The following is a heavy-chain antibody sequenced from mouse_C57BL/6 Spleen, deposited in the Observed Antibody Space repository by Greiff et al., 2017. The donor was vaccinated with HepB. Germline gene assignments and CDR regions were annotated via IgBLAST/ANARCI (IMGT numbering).Heavy chain of an antibody. Sequence: EVKLVESGGGLVKPGGSLKLSCAASGFTFSDYGMHWVRQAPEKGLEWVAYISSGSSTIYYADTVKGRFTISRDNAKNTLFLQMTSLRSEDTAMYYCARAGGYYYGSSHWYFDVWGTGTTVTVSS. D-gene: IGHD1-1*01. CDR2: ISSGSSTI. CDR3: ARAGGYYYGSSHWYFDV. CDR1: GFTFSDYG. J-gene: IGHJ1*03. V-gene: IGHV5-17*01.